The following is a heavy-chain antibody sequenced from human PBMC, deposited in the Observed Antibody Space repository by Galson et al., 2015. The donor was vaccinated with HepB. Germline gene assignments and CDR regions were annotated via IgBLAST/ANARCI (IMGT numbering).Heavy chain of an antibody. CDR3: ARTVGTGYYYYYMDV. V-gene: IGHV3-7*03. Sequence: SLRLSCAASGFTFSSYWMSWVRQAPGKGLEWVANIKQDGSEKYYVDSVKGRFTISRDNAKNSLYLQMNSLRAEDTAVYYCARTVGTGYYYYYMDVWGKGTTVTVSS. J-gene: IGHJ6*03. D-gene: IGHD4-23*01. CDR2: IKQDGSEK. CDR1: GFTFSSYW.